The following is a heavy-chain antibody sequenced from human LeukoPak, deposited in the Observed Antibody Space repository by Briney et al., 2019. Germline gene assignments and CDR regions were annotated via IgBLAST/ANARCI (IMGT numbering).Heavy chain of an antibody. CDR1: GGTFSSYA. CDR3: ARGASDTAMDYFDY. V-gene: IGHV1-69*05. D-gene: IGHD5-18*01. CDR2: IISIFGTA. Sequence: ASVKVSCKASGGTFSSYAISWVRQAPGQGLEWMGGIISIFGTANYAQKFQGRVTITTDESTSTAYMELSSLRSEDTAVYYCARGASDTAMDYFDYWGQGTLVTVSS. J-gene: IGHJ4*02.